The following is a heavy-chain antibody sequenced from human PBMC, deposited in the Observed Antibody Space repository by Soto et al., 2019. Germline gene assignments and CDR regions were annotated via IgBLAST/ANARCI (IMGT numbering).Heavy chain of an antibody. D-gene: IGHD2-21*02. CDR2: VNSDESTT. V-gene: IGHV3-74*01. CDR3: VCFECGRTAVVTAMEANGY. CDR1: GFTFRSYG. Sequence: GGSLRLSCAASGFTFRSYGMHWVRQGPGKGLVWVSRVNSDESTTSYADPVKGRFTISRDNAKNTLYLQMSSLRVEDTALYYCVCFECGRTAVVTAMEANGYWGQGTLVTVSS. J-gene: IGHJ4*02.